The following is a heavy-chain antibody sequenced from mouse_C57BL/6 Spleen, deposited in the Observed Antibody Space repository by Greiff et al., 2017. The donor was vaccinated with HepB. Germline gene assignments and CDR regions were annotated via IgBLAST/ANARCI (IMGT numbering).Heavy chain of an antibody. CDR1: GFSFNTYA. Sequence: EVQLVESGGGLVQPKGSLKLSCAASGFSFNTYAMNWVRQAPGKGVEWVARIRSKSNNYATYYADSVKDRFTISRDDSESMLYLQMNNLKTENTAMYYCVRQVGRKYFDVWGTGTTVTVSS. J-gene: IGHJ1*03. CDR2: IRSKSNNYAT. CDR3: VRQVGRKYFDV. V-gene: IGHV10-1*01. D-gene: IGHD1-1*02.